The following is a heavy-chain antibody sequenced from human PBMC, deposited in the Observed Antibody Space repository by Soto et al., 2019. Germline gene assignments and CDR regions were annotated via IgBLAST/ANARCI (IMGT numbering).Heavy chain of an antibody. Sequence: QLQLQESGPGLVKPSETLSLTCTVSGGSISSSSYYWGWIRQPPGKGLEWIGSIYYSGTTYYNPSLKSRITISVDTSKNQFSLRLSSVTPADTALYYCARQQQLVDYWGQGTLVTVSS. CDR3: ARQQQLVDY. J-gene: IGHJ4*02. CDR2: IYYSGTT. CDR1: GGSISSSSYY. V-gene: IGHV4-39*01. D-gene: IGHD6-13*01.